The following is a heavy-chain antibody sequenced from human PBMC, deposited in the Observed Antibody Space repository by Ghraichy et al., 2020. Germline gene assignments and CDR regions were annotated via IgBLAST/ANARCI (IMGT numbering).Heavy chain of an antibody. CDR2: ISGSGGST. CDR1: GFTFSSYA. J-gene: IGHJ6*03. V-gene: IGHV3-23*01. CDR3: AKSGRYCSSTSCYGPYYYYYMDV. D-gene: IGHD2-2*01. Sequence: GGSLRLSCAASGFTFSSYAMSWVRQAPGKGLEWVSAISGSGGSTYYADSVKGRFTISRDNSKNTLYLQMNSLRAEDTAVYYCAKSGRYCSSTSCYGPYYYYYMDVWGKGTTVTVSS.